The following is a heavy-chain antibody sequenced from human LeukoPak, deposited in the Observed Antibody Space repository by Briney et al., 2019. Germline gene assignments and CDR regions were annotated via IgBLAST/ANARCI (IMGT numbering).Heavy chain of an antibody. V-gene: IGHV3-66*01. D-gene: IGHD5-24*01. Sequence: PGGSLRLSCAASGFTVSSNYMSWVRQAPGKGLEWVSVIYSGGSTYYADSVKGRFTISRDNSKNTLYLQMNSLRAEDTAVYYCAKDVERWLQSLDYWGQGTLVTVSS. CDR3: AKDVERWLQSLDY. CDR2: IYSGGST. CDR1: GFTVSSNY. J-gene: IGHJ4*02.